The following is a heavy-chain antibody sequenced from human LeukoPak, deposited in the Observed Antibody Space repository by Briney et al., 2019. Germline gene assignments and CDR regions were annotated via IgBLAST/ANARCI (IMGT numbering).Heavy chain of an antibody. CDR2: INSDGSST. CDR1: GFTFSSYS. V-gene: IGHV3-74*01. Sequence: GGSLRLSCAASGFTFSSYSMNWVHQAPGKGLVWVSRINSDGSSTSYADSVKGRFTISRDTAKNTLYLQMNSLRAEDTAVYYCARALAVAGTGGFDPWGQGTLVTVSS. J-gene: IGHJ5*02. CDR3: ARALAVAGTGGFDP. D-gene: IGHD6-19*01.